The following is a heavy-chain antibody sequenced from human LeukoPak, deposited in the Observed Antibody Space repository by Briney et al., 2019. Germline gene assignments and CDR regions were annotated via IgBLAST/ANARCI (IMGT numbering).Heavy chain of an antibody. Sequence: GGSLRLSCAASGFDFSSYGMHWVRQAPGKGLEWVAYIHYDSTTEDYADSVQGRFTISGDNAKNTQYLQMNSLRAEDTAVYYCARSGRGGAFDIWGQGTMVTVSS. V-gene: IGHV3-30*02. CDR3: ARSGRGGAFDI. D-gene: IGHD1-26*01. CDR2: IHYDSTTE. J-gene: IGHJ3*02. CDR1: GFDFSSYG.